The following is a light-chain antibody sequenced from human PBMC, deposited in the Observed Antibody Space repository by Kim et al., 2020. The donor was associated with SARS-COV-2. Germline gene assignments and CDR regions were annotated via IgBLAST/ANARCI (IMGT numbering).Light chain of an antibody. CDR3: QQYNNWPQA. J-gene: IGKJ1*01. CDR2: GAS. CDR1: ESVSSD. Sequence: VSPGERATLSCRASESVSSDLAWYQQKPGQAPRLLIFGASTRATGIPAKFIGGGSGTEFTLTISSLQSEDFAVYYCQQYNNWPQAFGQGTKVDIK. V-gene: IGKV3-15*01.